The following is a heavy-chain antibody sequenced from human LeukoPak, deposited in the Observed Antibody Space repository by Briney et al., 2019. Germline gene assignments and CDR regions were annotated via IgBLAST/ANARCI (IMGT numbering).Heavy chain of an antibody. D-gene: IGHD4-17*01. CDR3: ARRGPVTTPYYYYYMDV. CDR2: IYYSGST. Sequence: PSETLSLTCTVSGGSINSTSYYWGWIRQPPGKGLEWIGYIYYSGSTNYNPSLKSRVTISVDTSKNQFSLKLSSVTAADTAVYYCARRGPVTTPYYYYYMDVWGKGTTVTVSS. V-gene: IGHV4-61*05. J-gene: IGHJ6*03. CDR1: GGSINSTSYY.